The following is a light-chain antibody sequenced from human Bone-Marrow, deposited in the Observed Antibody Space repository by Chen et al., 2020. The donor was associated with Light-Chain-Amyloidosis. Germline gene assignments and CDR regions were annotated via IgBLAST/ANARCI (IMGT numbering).Light chain of an antibody. CDR1: TGAVTSGHF. J-gene: IGLJ3*02. CDR3: LLSYNTTGV. CDR2: DTN. V-gene: IGLV7-46*01. Sequence: QAVVTQEPSLPVSPGGTVTLTCDSSTGAVTSGHFPYWFQQKPGQAPRTLIYDTNNKHSWTPARFSGSLLGGKAALTLSGAQPEDEAQYYCLLSYNTTGVFGGGTTLTVL.